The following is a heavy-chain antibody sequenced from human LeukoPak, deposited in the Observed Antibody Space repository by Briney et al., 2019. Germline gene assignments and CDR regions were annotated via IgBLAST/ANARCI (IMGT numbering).Heavy chain of an antibody. CDR1: GFTFSSYW. J-gene: IGHJ3*02. Sequence: GGSLRLSCAASGFTFSSYWMSWVRQAPGKGLEWVANIKQDGSEKYYVDSVKGRFTISRHNSKNTVYLQMNSLRAEDTAVYYCARELREHGVFDIWGQGTMVTVSS. D-gene: IGHD1-26*01. CDR2: IKQDGSEK. CDR3: ARELREHGVFDI. V-gene: IGHV3-7*03.